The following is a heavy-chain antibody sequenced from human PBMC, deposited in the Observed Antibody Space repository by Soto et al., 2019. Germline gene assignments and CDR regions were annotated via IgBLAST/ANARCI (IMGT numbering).Heavy chain of an antibody. J-gene: IGHJ6*04. CDR3: ASVPTPIYYYYGMDV. CDR2: ISYDGSNK. Sequence: PGGSLRLSCAASGFTFSSYSMHWVRQAPGKGLEWVAVISYDGSNKYYADSVKGRFTISRDNSKNTLYLQMNSLRAEGTAVYYCASVPTPIYYYYGMDVWGKGTTVTFSS. CDR1: GFTFSSYS. V-gene: IGHV3-30-3*01.